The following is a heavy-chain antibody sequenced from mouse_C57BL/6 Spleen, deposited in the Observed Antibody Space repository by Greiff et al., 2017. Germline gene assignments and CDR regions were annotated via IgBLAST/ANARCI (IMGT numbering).Heavy chain of an antibody. J-gene: IGHJ1*03. D-gene: IGHD1-1*01. CDR2: IEPETGGT. Sequence: VKLQESGAELVRPGASVTLSCKASGYTFTDYDMHWVKQTPVHGLEWIGAIEPETGGTAYNQKFKGKAILTADNSSSSAYMELRSLTSDDSAVYYCTRKRDGSSHWYFDVWGTGTTVTVSS. CDR1: GYTFTDYD. V-gene: IGHV1-15*01. CDR3: TRKRDGSSHWYFDV.